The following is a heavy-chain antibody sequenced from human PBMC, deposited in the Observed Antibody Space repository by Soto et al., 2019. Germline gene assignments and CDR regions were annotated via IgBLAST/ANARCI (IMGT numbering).Heavy chain of an antibody. CDR2: IYWNDDT. V-gene: IGHV2-5*01. CDR1: GFSLSTSGVG. J-gene: IGHJ5*02. D-gene: IGHD4-17*01. Sequence: GSGPTLVNPTQTLTLTCTFSGFSLSTSGVGVGWIRQPPGKALEWLALIYWNDDTRYSPSLKSRLTITKDTSKDQVVLRMTNMDPVDTATYYCAHRGYGNYPRDNWFDPWGQGILVTVSS. CDR3: AHRGYGNYPRDNWFDP.